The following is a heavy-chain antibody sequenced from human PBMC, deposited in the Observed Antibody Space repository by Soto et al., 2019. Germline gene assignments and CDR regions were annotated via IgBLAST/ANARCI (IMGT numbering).Heavy chain of an antibody. D-gene: IGHD3-9*01. CDR2: VYYSGST. CDR1: GGSISSYY. J-gene: IGHJ4*02. CDR3: ARGRGEDYDILTGYYTYYLAY. V-gene: IGHV4-59*01. Sequence: SETLSLTCTVSGGSISSYYWTWIRQPPGKGLEWIGYVYYSGSTNYNPSLKSRVTISLDTSKNQISLKLNSVTAADTAVYYCARGRGEDYDILTGYYTYYLAYWGQGTPVTVSS.